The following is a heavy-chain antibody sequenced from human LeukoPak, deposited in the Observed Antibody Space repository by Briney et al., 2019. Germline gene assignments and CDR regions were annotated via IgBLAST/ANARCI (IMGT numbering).Heavy chain of an antibody. CDR1: GFTFSSYA. CDR2: ISGSGGST. CDR3: AKEFSPIVVVIIYFQH. Sequence: GGSLRLSCAASGFTFSSYAMRWVRQAPGKGLEWVSAISGSGGSTYYADSVKGRFTISRGNSKNTLYLQMNSLRAEDTAVYYCAKEFSPIVVVIIYFQHWGQGTLVTVSS. V-gene: IGHV3-23*01. J-gene: IGHJ1*01. D-gene: IGHD3-22*01.